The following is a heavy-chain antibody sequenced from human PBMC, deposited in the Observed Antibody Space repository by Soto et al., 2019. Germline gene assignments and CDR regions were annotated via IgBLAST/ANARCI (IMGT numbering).Heavy chain of an antibody. Sequence: QVQLVESGGGVVQPGRSPRLSCAASGFTFSSYAMHWVRQAPGKGLEWVAVISYDGSNKYYADSVKGRFTISRDNSKNTLYLQMNSLRAEDTAVYYCARDPRVSGGSLFDYWGQGTLVTVSS. D-gene: IGHD1-26*01. CDR1: GFTFSSYA. CDR3: ARDPRVSGGSLFDY. J-gene: IGHJ4*02. CDR2: ISYDGSNK. V-gene: IGHV3-30-3*01.